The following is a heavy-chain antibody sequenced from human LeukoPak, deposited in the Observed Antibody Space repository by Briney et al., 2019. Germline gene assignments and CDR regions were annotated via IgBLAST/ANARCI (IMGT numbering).Heavy chain of an antibody. CDR3: ATGDYFDY. D-gene: IGHD2-8*02. Sequence: QPGGSLRLSCAASGFTFSGYLMSWVRQAPGKGLEWVANIKQDGSEKYYVDSVKGRFTISRDNAKNSLYLQMNSLRAEDTAVYYCATGDYFDYWGQGTLVTVSS. CDR1: GFTFSGYL. V-gene: IGHV3-7*01. J-gene: IGHJ4*02. CDR2: IKQDGSEK.